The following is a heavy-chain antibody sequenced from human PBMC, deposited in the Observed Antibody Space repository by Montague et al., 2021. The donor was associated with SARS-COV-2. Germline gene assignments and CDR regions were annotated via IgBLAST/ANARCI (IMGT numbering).Heavy chain of an antibody. D-gene: IGHD3-10*01. V-gene: IGHV4-61*02. CDR3: ARVGVGTMVRGVIPAYYYYGLDV. Sequence: TLSLTCTVSGGSISSGSYYWSWIRQPAGKGLEWIGRIYTSGSTNYNPSLKSRVTISVDTSKNQFSLKLSSVTAADTAVYYCARVGVGTMVRGVIPAYYYYGLDVGGQGTRVTVPS. CDR2: IYTSGST. J-gene: IGHJ6*02. CDR1: GGSISSGSYY.